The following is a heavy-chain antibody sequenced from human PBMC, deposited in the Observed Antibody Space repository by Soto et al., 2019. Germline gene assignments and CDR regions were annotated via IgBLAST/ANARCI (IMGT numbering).Heavy chain of an antibody. CDR1: GFTFGDYA. V-gene: IGHV3-49*03. CDR2: IRSKAYGGTT. CDR3: TRELGTAMVTPFDY. Sequence: SLRLSCTASGFTFGDYAMSWFRQAPGKGLEWVGFIRSKAYGGTTEYAASVKGRFTISRDDSKSIAYLQMNSLKTEDTAVYYCTRELGTAMVTPFDYWGQGTLVTVSS. J-gene: IGHJ4*02. D-gene: IGHD5-18*01.